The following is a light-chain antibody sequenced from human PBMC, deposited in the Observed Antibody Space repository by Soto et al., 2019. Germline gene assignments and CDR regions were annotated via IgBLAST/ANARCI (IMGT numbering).Light chain of an antibody. Sequence: AIQMTQSPSSLSASVGDRVTITCRTSQGIRNDLGWYQQKPGKAPKLLIYGASSLQSDVPSRFSGSGSGTDFTLTISSLQPEDFATYYCLQDDSYPLTFGGGTKVEIK. V-gene: IGKV1-6*01. J-gene: IGKJ4*01. CDR3: LQDDSYPLT. CDR1: QGIRND. CDR2: GAS.